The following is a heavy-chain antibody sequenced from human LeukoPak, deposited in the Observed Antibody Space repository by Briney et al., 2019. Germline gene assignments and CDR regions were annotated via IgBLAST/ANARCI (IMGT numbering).Heavy chain of an antibody. J-gene: IGHJ4*02. V-gene: IGHV3-11*01. CDR3: ARDRLTVTTDFDY. D-gene: IGHD4-17*01. Sequence: GGSLRLSCAASGFTFSDYYMSWIRQAPGKGLEWVSYISSSGSTIYYADSVKGRFTISRDNAKNSLYLQMNSLRAEDTAVYYCARDRLTVTTDFDYWGQGTLVTVSS. CDR2: ISSSGSTI. CDR1: GFTFSDYY.